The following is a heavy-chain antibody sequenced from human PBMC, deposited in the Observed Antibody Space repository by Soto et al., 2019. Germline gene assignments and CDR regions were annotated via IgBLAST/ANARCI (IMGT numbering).Heavy chain of an antibody. J-gene: IGHJ4*02. CDR1: RFTLSSFS. CDR3: ASGFSYGSPAPYFDY. CDR2: ISGSSDYI. V-gene: IGHV3-21*06. D-gene: IGHD5-18*01. Sequence: VGSLRLSCADSRFTLSSFSMNWVRQAPGKGLEWVSFISGSSDYIYYADSVKGRFTISRDNAENSLYLQMNSLRVEDTAVYYCASGFSYGSPAPYFDYWGQGTLVTVSS.